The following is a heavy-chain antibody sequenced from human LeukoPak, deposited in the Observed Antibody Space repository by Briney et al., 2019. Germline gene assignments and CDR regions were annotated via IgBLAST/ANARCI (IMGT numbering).Heavy chain of an antibody. J-gene: IGHJ4*02. CDR2: INHSGST. V-gene: IGHV4-34*01. Sequence: SETLSLTCAVYGGSFSGYYWSWIRQPPGKGLEWIGEINHSGSTNYNPSLKSRVTISVDTSKNQFSLKLSSVTAADTAVYYCARVLDYYDGSGYYYVDEQNYWGQGTLVTVSS. CDR3: ARVLDYYDGSGYYYVDEQNY. CDR1: GGSFSGYY. D-gene: IGHD3-22*01.